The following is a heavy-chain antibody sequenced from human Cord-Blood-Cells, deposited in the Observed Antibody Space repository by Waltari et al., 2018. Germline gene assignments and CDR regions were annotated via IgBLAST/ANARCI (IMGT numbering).Heavy chain of an antibody. CDR1: GGSFSGYY. D-gene: IGHD1-7*01. CDR2: INHSGST. CDR3: ASLKNYNWFDP. J-gene: IGHJ5*02. Sequence: VQLQQWGAGLLKPSETLSLTCAVYGGSFSGYYWSWIRQPPGKGLEWVGEINHSGSTNYNPSLKSQVTISVDTSKNQFSLKLSSVTAADTAVYYCASLKNYNWFDPWGQGTLVTVSS. V-gene: IGHV4-34*01.